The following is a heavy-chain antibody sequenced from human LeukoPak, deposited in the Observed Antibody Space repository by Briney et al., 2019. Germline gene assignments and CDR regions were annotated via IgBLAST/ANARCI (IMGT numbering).Heavy chain of an antibody. CDR1: GGSISTYY. CDR2: ISDGGVT. J-gene: IGHJ4*02. Sequence: SETLSLTCNVSGGSISTYYWSWIRQPPGKGLEWIGYISDGGVTSYNPSLKGRVTISVDSPKNRFSLRLTSLAAVDTALYYCARHGGTLDYFDYWGPGSLVTVSS. D-gene: IGHD1-26*01. V-gene: IGHV4-59*08. CDR3: ARHGGTLDYFDY.